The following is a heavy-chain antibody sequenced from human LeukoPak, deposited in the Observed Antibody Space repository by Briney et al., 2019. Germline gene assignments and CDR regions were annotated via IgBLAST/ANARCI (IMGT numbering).Heavy chain of an antibody. V-gene: IGHV4-4*07. CDR2: VYSSGST. CDR3: ARAFGRLGSGDVFDI. CDR1: GGSISSYF. Sequence: SETLSLTCSVSGGSISSYFWSWIRQPAGKGLEWIGLVYSSGSTKYNPSLKNRVTMSVDTSEKQFSLKLTSVTAADTAVYYCARAFGRLGSGDVFDIWGQGTTVTVSS. J-gene: IGHJ3*02. D-gene: IGHD6-19*01.